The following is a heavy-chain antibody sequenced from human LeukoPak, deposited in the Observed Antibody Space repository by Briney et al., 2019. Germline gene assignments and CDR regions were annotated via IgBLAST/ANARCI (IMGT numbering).Heavy chain of an antibody. V-gene: IGHV1-8*01. CDR3: ARGRRGSPRAYYYYYMDV. Sequence: ASVKVSCKASGYTFTSYDINWVRQATGQGLEWMGWMNPNSGNTGYAQKFQGRVTMAGNTSISTAYMELSSLRSEDTAVYYCARGRRGSPRAYYYYYMDVWGKGTTVTVSS. CDR1: GYTFTSYD. J-gene: IGHJ6*03. D-gene: IGHD1-26*01. CDR2: MNPNSGNT.